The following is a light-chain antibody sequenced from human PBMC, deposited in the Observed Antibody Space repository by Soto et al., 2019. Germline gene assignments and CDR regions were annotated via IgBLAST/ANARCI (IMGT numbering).Light chain of an antibody. J-gene: IGLJ2*01. CDR3: SSYTSSSTLMV. CDR1: SSDVGGYNY. Sequence: QSALTQPASVSGSPGQSITISCTGTSSDVGGYNYVSWYQQHPGKAPKLMIYDVSNRPSGVSNRFSGSKSGNTASLTNSGLRAEDEADYYCSSYTSSSTLMVFGGGTQLTV. CDR2: DVS. V-gene: IGLV2-14*01.